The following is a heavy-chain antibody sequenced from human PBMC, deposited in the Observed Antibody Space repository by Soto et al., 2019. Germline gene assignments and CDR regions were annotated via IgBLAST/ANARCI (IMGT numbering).Heavy chain of an antibody. V-gene: IGHV4-34*01. J-gene: IGHJ5*02. CDR1: GGSFSGYY. Sequence: QVQLQQWGAGLLKPSETLSLTCAVYGGSFSGYYWSWIRQPPGKGLEWIGEINHSGSTNYNPSLKSRVTISVDTSKHQFSLKLSSVTAADTAVYYCARVLRYFDWLFGRNWFDPWGQGTLVTVSS. CDR3: ARVLRYFDWLFGRNWFDP. CDR2: INHSGST. D-gene: IGHD3-9*01.